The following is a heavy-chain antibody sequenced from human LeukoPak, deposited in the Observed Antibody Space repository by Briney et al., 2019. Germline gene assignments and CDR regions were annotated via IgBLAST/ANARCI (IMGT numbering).Heavy chain of an antibody. V-gene: IGHV1-46*01. Sequence: ASVKVSCKASGYTFTSYYMHWVRQAPGQGLEWMGIINPSGGSTSYAQKFQGRVTMTSDTSTSTAYMELSSLRSEDTAVYYCARTYYYDSSGYYFSDWGQGTLVTVSS. CDR3: ARTYYYDSSGYYFSD. CDR2: INPSGGST. D-gene: IGHD3-22*01. J-gene: IGHJ4*02. CDR1: GYTFTSYY.